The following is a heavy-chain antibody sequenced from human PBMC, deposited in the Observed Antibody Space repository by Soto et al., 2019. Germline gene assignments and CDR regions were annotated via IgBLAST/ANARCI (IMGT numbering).Heavy chain of an antibody. CDR1: GFTFSSYA. J-gene: IGHJ5*02. CDR3: AKKVGGDLWSGQDWFEP. V-gene: IGHV3-23*01. Sequence: EVQLLESGGGLVQPGGSLRLSCAASGFTFSSYAMSWVRQAPGKGLEWVSAISGSGGSTYYADSVKGRFTISRDNSKNTLYRQMNGLRAEDTAVYYCAKKVGGDLWSGQDWFEPWGQGTLVTVSS. D-gene: IGHD3-3*01. CDR2: ISGSGGST.